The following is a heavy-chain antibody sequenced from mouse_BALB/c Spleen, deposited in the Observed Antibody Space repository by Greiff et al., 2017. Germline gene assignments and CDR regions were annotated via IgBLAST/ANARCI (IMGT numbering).Heavy chain of an antibody. CDR1: GFTFSSYY. V-gene: IGHV5-6-2*01. D-gene: IGHD2-1*01. CDR3: ARSYGNFYLDY. CDR2: INSNGGST. Sequence: EVQLVESGGGLVKLGGSLKLSCAASGFTFSSYYMSWVRQTPEKRLELVAAINSNGGSTYYPDTVKGRCTISRDNAKNTLYLQMSSLKSEDTALYYCARSYGNFYLDYWGQGTTLTVSS. J-gene: IGHJ2*01.